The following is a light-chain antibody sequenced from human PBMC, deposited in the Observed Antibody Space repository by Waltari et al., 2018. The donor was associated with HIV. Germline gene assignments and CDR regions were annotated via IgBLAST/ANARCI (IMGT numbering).Light chain of an antibody. Sequence: EIVLTQSPGTLSLSPGERATLSCRASQSVSSTYLAWYQQKGGQAPRLLIYGASSRATGIPDRFSGSGSGTVFSLTISRLEPEDFAVYYCQQYGSSPSWTFGQGTRVEIK. CDR1: QSVSSTY. J-gene: IGKJ1*01. CDR2: GAS. CDR3: QQYGSSPSWT. V-gene: IGKV3-20*01.